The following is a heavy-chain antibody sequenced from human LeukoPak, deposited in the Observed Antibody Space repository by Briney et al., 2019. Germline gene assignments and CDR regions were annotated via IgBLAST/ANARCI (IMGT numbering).Heavy chain of an antibody. CDR2: IYYSGST. V-gene: IGHV4-61*01. CDR3: ARAAYSGSYHSDY. D-gene: IGHD1-26*01. Sequence: RSETLFLTCTVSGGSGSSGSCYWSWSRQPPGKVLEWIGFIYYSGSTNYNPSLKSRVTISVDTSKNQFSLKLSSVTAADTAVYYCARAAYSGSYHSDYWGQGTLVTVSS. CDR1: GGSGSSGSCY. J-gene: IGHJ4*02.